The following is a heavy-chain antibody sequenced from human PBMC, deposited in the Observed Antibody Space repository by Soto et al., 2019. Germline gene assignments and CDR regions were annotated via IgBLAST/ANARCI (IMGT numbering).Heavy chain of an antibody. J-gene: IGHJ6*02. V-gene: IGHV4-31*03. CDR2: SYYIGSS. CDR1: GVSINSGGAY. CDR3: ARAGGRVADINYKGLDV. D-gene: IGHD4-4*01. Sequence: QVQLQESGPGLIKPSQTLSLTCTVSGVSINSGGAYWTWIRQQPGKGLEWIGYSYYIGSSYYNPSRQRRGTISVDTAKNQVYLKLTSVTAADTAVYYCARAGGRVADINYKGLDVWGQGATVTVSS.